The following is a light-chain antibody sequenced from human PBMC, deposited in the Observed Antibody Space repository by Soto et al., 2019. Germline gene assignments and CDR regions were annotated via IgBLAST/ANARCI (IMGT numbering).Light chain of an antibody. J-gene: IGKJ1*01. CDR1: QSVSSSY. CDR3: QQYGSSPRT. V-gene: IGKV3-20*01. CDR2: GAS. Sequence: EIVLTQSPGTLSLSPGERATLSCRASQSVSSSYLAWYQQKPGEAPRLLIYGASSRATGIPERFRGSGSGTDFTLTISRLEPEDFAVYYCQQYGSSPRTFGQGTKVEIK.